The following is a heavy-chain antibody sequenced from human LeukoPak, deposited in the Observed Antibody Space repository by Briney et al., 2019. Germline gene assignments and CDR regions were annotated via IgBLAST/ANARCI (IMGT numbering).Heavy chain of an antibody. V-gene: IGHV1-18*01. Sequence: ASVKVSCKASGYTFTSYGISWVRQAPGQGLEWMGWISAYNGNTNYAQKRQGRVTMTTDTSTSTAYMELRSLRSDDTAVYYCAREDLSSWSYYYYYGMDVWGQGTTVTVSS. CDR1: GYTFTSYG. D-gene: IGHD6-13*01. CDR2: ISAYNGNT. J-gene: IGHJ6*02. CDR3: AREDLSSWSYYYYYGMDV.